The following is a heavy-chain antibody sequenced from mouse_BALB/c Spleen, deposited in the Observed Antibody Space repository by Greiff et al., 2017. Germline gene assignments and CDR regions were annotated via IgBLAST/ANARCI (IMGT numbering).Heavy chain of an antibody. Sequence: VQLQQSGTVLARPGASVKMSCKASGYSFTSYWMHWVKQRPGQGLEWIGAIYPGNSDTSYNQKFKGKAKLTAVTSASTAYMELSSLTNEDSAVYYCTRAYYRDAMDYWGQGTSVTVSS. J-gene: IGHJ4*01. D-gene: IGHD2-14*01. CDR3: TRAYYRDAMDY. CDR2: IYPGNSDT. CDR1: GYSFTSYW. V-gene: IGHV1-5*01.